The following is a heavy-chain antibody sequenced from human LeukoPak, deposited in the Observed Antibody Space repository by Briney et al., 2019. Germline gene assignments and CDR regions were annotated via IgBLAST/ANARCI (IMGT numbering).Heavy chain of an antibody. Sequence: KPGASVEVSCKASGYTFTSYDINWVRQATGQGLEWMGLMNPKNGHTVYAQKFQGRVTMTRDTSISTAYLELSSLRSEDTAVYYCARNLMYCSSTTCYLDYWGQGTLVTVSS. J-gene: IGHJ4*02. CDR1: GYTFTSYD. D-gene: IGHD2-2*01. CDR2: MNPKNGHT. CDR3: ARNLMYCSSTTCYLDY. V-gene: IGHV1-8*01.